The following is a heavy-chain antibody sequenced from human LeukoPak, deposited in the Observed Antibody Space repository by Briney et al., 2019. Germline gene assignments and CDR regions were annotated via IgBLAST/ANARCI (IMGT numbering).Heavy chain of an antibody. CDR2: IYYSGST. V-gene: IGHV4-39*01. CDR1: GGSISSSSYY. J-gene: IGHJ4*02. D-gene: IGHD1-1*01. CDR3: ARGGRPYDH. Sequence: PSETLSLTCTVSGGSISSSSYYWGWIRQPPGKGLDWIGSIYYSGSTYYNPSLKSRVTISVDTSKNQFSLRQSSVTAADTAVYYCARGGRPYDHWGPGTLVTVSS.